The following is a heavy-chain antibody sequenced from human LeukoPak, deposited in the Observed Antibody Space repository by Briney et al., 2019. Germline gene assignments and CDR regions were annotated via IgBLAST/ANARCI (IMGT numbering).Heavy chain of an antibody. D-gene: IGHD6-6*01. J-gene: IGHJ4*02. CDR2: IIPILGIA. Sequence: ASVKVSCKASGGTFSSYAISWVRQAPGQGLEWMGRIIPILGIANYAQKFQGRVTITADKSTSTAYMELSSLRSEDTAVYYCARDSEEEGWNIAARPTFDYWGQGTLVTVSS. CDR1: GGTFSSYA. V-gene: IGHV1-69*04. CDR3: ARDSEEEGWNIAARPTFDY.